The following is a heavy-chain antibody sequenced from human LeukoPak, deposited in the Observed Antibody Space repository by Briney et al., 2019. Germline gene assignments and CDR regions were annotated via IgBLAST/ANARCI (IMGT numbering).Heavy chain of an antibody. V-gene: IGHV4-34*01. J-gene: IGHJ4*02. CDR2: INHTGST. CDR3: ARGYYSSGWFDY. D-gene: IGHD6-19*01. CDR1: GGSFSGYY. Sequence: SETLSLTCSVYGGSFSGYYWSWIRQTPGKGLEWIGEINHTGSTNYNPSLKSRVTISVDTSKNQFSLELSSVTAADTAVYYCARGYYSSGWFDYWGQGTLVTVSS.